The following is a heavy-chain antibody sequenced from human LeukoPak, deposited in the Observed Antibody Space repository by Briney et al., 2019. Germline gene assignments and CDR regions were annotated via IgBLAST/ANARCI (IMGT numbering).Heavy chain of an antibody. Sequence: ASVKVSCKASGYTFTGYYMHWVRQAPGQGLEWMGWINPNSGGTNYAQKFQGRVTMTRDTSISTAYMELSRLRSEDTAVYYCARGVMGIPLMSYYYYMDVWGKGTTVTVPS. D-gene: IGHD6-13*01. J-gene: IGHJ6*03. CDR1: GYTFTGYY. CDR2: INPNSGGT. V-gene: IGHV1-2*02. CDR3: ARGVMGIPLMSYYYYMDV.